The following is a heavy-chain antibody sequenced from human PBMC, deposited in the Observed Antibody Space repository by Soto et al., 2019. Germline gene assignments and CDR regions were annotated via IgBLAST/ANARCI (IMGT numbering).Heavy chain of an antibody. CDR3: ARDRRDNWNYIDY. Sequence: SETLSLTCTVSGGSISSGDYYWSWIRQPPGKGLEWIGYIYYSGSTYYNTSLKNRVTISVDTSKNQFSLKLSSKTATDTDVYYCARDRRDNWNYIDYWGQGTLVTVS. CDR2: IYYSGST. V-gene: IGHV4-30-4*01. CDR1: GGSISSGDYY. D-gene: IGHD1-20*01. J-gene: IGHJ4*02.